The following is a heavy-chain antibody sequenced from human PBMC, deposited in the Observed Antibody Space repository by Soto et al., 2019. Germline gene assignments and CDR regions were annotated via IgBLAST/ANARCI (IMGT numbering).Heavy chain of an antibody. CDR2: ISGSGGST. Sequence: GGSLRLSCAASGFTFSSYAMSWVRQAPGKGLEWVSAISGSGGSTYYADSVKGRFTISRDNSKNTLYLQMNSLRAEDTAVYYCAKVAGYYDFWSGYYSKDYYYYGMDVWGQGTTVTVSS. CDR1: GFTFSSYA. CDR3: AKVAGYYDFWSGYYSKDYYYYGMDV. J-gene: IGHJ6*02. V-gene: IGHV3-23*01. D-gene: IGHD3-3*01.